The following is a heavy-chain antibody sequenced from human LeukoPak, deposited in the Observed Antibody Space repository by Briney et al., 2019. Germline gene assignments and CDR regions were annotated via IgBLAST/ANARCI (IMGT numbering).Heavy chain of an antibody. CDR2: IYHSGST. Sequence: SETLSLTCTVSGYSISSGYYWGWIRQPPGRGLEWIGSIYHSGSTYYNPSLKSRVTISVDTSKNQFSLKLSSVTAADTAVYYCASGAGYCSGGSCCNWFDPWGQGTLVTVSS. CDR1: GYSISSGYY. D-gene: IGHD2-15*01. J-gene: IGHJ5*02. V-gene: IGHV4-38-2*02. CDR3: ASGAGYCSGGSCCNWFDP.